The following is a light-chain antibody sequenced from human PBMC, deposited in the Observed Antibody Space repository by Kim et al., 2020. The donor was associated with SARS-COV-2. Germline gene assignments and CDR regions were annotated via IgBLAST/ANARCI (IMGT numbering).Light chain of an antibody. CDR2: GAS. CDR1: QSVSSNY. Sequence: PGERATLSCRASQSVSSNYLAGYQQKPGQAPRLLIYGASSRATGIPDRFSGSGSGTDFTLTITRLEPEDFAVYYCQQYSRSPATFGQGTKVDIK. J-gene: IGKJ1*01. CDR3: QQYSRSPAT. V-gene: IGKV3-20*01.